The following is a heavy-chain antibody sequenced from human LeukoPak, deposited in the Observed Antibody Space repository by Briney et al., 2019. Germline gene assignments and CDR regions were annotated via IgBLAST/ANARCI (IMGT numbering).Heavy chain of an antibody. D-gene: IGHD4/OR15-4a*01. V-gene: IGHV4-30-2*01. J-gene: IGHJ4*02. CDR3: ASVAEGGASDY. CDR2: IYHSGST. CDR1: GGSISSGGYY. Sequence: SQTLSLTCTVSGGSISSGGYYWSWIRQPPGKGLEWIGYIYHSGSTYYNPSLKSRVTISVDRSKNQFSLKLSSVTAADTAVYYCASVAEGGASDYWGQGTLVTVSS.